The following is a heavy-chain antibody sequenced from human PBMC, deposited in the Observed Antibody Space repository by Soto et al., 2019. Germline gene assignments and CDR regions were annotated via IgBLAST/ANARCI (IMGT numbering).Heavy chain of an antibody. D-gene: IGHD5-18*01. Sequence: QVQLVQSGAEVKKPGASVKVSGKASGYTFTSYGISWVRQAPGQGLEWMGWISAYNGNTNYAQKLQGRVTMTANTSTSTAYMELRSLRSDDTAVYYCARDRPRGYSYGPRDYWGQGTLVTVSS. CDR1: GYTFTSYG. CDR3: ARDRPRGYSYGPRDY. J-gene: IGHJ4*02. V-gene: IGHV1-18*04. CDR2: ISAYNGNT.